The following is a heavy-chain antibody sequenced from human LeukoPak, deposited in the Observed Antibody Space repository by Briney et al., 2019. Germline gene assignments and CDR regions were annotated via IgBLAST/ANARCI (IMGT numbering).Heavy chain of an antibody. Sequence: GGSRRLSCAAPELTFSNAWMSWVRQAPGRGLDWVGRIKSKTDGGTTDYAAPVKGRFTISRDDSKNTLYLQMNSLRAEDTAVYYCAKGRDYDILTGGPLDYWGQGTLVTVSS. V-gene: IGHV3-15*01. J-gene: IGHJ4*02. CDR2: IKSKTDGGTT. CDR3: AKGRDYDILTGGPLDY. D-gene: IGHD3-9*01. CDR1: ELTFSNAW.